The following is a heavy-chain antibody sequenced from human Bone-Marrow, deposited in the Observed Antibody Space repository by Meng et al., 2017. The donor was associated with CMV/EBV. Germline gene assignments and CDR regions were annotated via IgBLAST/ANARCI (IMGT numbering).Heavy chain of an antibody. CDR2: IKEDGSEK. J-gene: IGHJ6*02. Sequence: GGSLRLSCAASGFTFSSYWMSWVRQAPGKGLEWVANIKEDGSEKYYVDSARGRFTISRDNAKNSLYLQMNSLRAEDTAVYYCAREVVLEQQLVIGPLYYYYGMDVWGQGTTVTVSS. CDR1: GFTFSSYW. CDR3: AREVVLEQQLVIGPLYYYYGMDV. V-gene: IGHV3-7*01. D-gene: IGHD6-13*01.